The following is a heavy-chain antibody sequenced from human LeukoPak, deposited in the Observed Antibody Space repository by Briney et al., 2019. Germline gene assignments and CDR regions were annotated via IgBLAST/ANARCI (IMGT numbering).Heavy chain of an antibody. CDR3: ARVGYNWNYVDTFDY. Sequence: VASVKVSRKASGYTFTSYGISWVRQAPGQGLEWMGWISAYNGNTNYAQKLQGRVTMTTDTSTSTAYMELRSLRSDDTAVYYCARVGYNWNYVDTFDYWGQGTLVTVSS. V-gene: IGHV1-18*01. J-gene: IGHJ4*02. CDR2: ISAYNGNT. D-gene: IGHD1-7*01. CDR1: GYTFTSYG.